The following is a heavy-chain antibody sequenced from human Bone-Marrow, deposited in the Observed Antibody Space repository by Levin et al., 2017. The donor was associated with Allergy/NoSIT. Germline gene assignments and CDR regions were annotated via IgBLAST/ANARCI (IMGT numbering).Heavy chain of an antibody. V-gene: IGHV4-38-2*01. Sequence: SQTLSLTCAVSGFSINTAHYWAWVRQTPGKGLEWIASVFHDGRTFHNPSLKRRLTISGDMSKNEFSLRVASVTAADTAIYYCARVRSPTDAWGYFFDNWSQGTLVTVSS. CDR2: VFHDGRT. D-gene: IGHD2-15*01. J-gene: IGHJ4*02. CDR1: GFSINTAHY. CDR3: ARVRSPTDAWGYFFDN.